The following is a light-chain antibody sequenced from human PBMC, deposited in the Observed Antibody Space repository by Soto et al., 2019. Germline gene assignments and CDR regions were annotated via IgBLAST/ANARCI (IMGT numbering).Light chain of an antibody. J-gene: IGKJ1*01. Sequence: DVQMTPSPSTLSASVGDRVTITCLASQSISSWLAWYQQKPGKAPKLLIYKASSLESGVPSRFSGSGSGTEFTLTISSLQPDDFATYYCQQYNSYWTFGQGTRWIS. V-gene: IGKV1-5*03. CDR3: QQYNSYWT. CDR1: QSISSW. CDR2: KAS.